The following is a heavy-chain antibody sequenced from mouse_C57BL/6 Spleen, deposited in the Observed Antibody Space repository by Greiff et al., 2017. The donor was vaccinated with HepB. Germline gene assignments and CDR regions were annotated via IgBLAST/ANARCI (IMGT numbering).Heavy chain of an antibody. Sequence: VQLQQPGAELVKPGASVKLSCKASGYTFTSYWMQWVKQRPGQGLEWIGEIDPSDSYTNYNQKFKGKATLTVDTSTSTAYMQLSSLTSEDSAVYDCARRTTVGEGYFDYWGQGTTLTVSS. CDR1: GYTFTSYW. CDR2: IDPSDSYT. V-gene: IGHV1-50*01. J-gene: IGHJ2*01. CDR3: ARRTTVGEGYFDY. D-gene: IGHD1-1*01.